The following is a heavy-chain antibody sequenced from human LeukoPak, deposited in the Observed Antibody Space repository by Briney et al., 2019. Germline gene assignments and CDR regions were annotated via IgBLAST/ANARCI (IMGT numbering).Heavy chain of an antibody. CDR1: GGSFSGYY. J-gene: IGHJ4*02. V-gene: IGHV4-34*01. D-gene: IGHD3-22*01. CDR2: INHSGST. CDR3: ARVSSYYYDSSGYPPDPYYFDY. Sequence: SETLSLTCAVYGGSFSGYYWSWIRQPPGKGLEWIGEINHSGSTNYNPSLKSRVTISVDTSKNQFSLKLSSVTAADTAVYYCARVSSYYYDSSGYPPDPYYFDYWGQGTLVTVSS.